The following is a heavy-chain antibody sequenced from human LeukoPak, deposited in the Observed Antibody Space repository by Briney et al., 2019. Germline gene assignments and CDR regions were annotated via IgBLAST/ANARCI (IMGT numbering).Heavy chain of an antibody. CDR2: IIPIFGTA. CDR1: GGTFSSCA. J-gene: IGHJ3*02. Sequence: SVKVSCKASGGTFSSCAISWVRQAPGQGLEWMGGIIPIFGTANYAQKFQGRVTITTDESTSTAYMELSSLRSEDTAVYYCTTGLRNAFDIWGQGTMVTVSS. V-gene: IGHV1-69*05. CDR3: TTGLRNAFDI. D-gene: IGHD3-16*01.